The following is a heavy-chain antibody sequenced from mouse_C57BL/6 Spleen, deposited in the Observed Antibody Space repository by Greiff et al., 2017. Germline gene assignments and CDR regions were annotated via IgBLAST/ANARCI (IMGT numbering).Heavy chain of an antibody. Sequence: ESGPGLVKPSQSLSFTCSVTGYSITSGYYWNWIRQSPGNQLEWMGFISYDGSNNYNPSLKNRTSITRDTSKNQFFLQLNSVTTEDTATYYCAREEGDYDYGSYWYFDVWGTGTTVTVAS. CDR2: ISYDGSN. V-gene: IGHV3-6*01. CDR1: GYSITSGYY. D-gene: IGHD2-4*01. CDR3: AREEGDYDYGSYWYFDV. J-gene: IGHJ1*03.